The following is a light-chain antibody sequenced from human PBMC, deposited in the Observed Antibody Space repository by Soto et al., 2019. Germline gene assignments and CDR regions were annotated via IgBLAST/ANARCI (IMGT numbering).Light chain of an antibody. V-gene: IGLV2-14*01. Sequence: QSALTQPASVSGSPGQSITISCTGTSSDVGGYNYVSWYQQHPGKAPKLMIYDVSNRPSGVSNRFSGSKSGNTASLTISGLQAEDEAEYYCSSYTSSSTYVFGNGTKLTVL. J-gene: IGLJ1*01. CDR1: SSDVGGYNY. CDR2: DVS. CDR3: SSYTSSSTYV.